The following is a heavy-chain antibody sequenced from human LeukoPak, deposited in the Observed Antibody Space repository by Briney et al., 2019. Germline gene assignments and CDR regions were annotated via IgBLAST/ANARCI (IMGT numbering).Heavy chain of an antibody. Sequence: SETLSLTCAVYGGSFSGYYWSWIRQPPGKGLEWTGEINHSGSTNYNPSLKSRVTISVDTSKNQFSLKLSSVTAADTAVYYCARGLIRGYSYGYGFDYWGQGTLVTVSS. CDR3: ARGLIRGYSYGYGFDY. CDR1: GGSFSGYY. D-gene: IGHD5-18*01. V-gene: IGHV4-34*01. CDR2: INHSGST. J-gene: IGHJ4*02.